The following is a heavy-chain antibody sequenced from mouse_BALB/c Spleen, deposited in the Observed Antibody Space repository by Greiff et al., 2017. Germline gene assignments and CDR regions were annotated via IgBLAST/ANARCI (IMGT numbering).Heavy chain of an antibody. J-gene: IGHJ4*01. CDR3: ARVSYGSSWDAMDY. CDR1: GFTFNTFG. V-gene: IGHV5-17*02. CDR2: ISSGSSSI. D-gene: IGHD1-1*01. Sequence: EVKLMESGGGLVQPGGSRKLSCAASGFTFNTFGMHWVRQAPEKGLEWVAYISSGSSSIYYADTVKGRFTISRDNPKNTLFLQMTSLRSEDTAMYYCARVSYGSSWDAMDYWGQGTSVTVSS.